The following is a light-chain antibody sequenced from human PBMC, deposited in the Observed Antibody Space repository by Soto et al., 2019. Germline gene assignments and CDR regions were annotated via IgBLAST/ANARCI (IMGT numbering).Light chain of an antibody. J-gene: IGKJ1*01. CDR3: QQYNIWWT. Sequence: EVVMTQSPGTLSVSPGERAILSCRASQSLTTNLAWYQQKPGQPPRLLIYGASTRATGIPARFSGGGSGTEFTLTISSLQSEDFAVYYCQQYNIWWTFGQGTKVDIK. CDR1: QSLTTN. V-gene: IGKV3-15*01. CDR2: GAS.